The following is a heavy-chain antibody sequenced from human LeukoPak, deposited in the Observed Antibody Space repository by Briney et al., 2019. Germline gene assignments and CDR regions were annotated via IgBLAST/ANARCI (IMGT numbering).Heavy chain of an antibody. CDR1: GGSISSSNW. CDR3: ARDARGYFDY. J-gene: IGHJ4*02. CDR2: IYYSGST. V-gene: IGHV4-4*02. Sequence: SETLSLTCAVSGGSISSSNWWSWVRQPPGKGLEWIGYIYYSGSTNYNPSLKSRVTISVDTSKNQFSLKLSSVTAADTAVYYCARDARGYFDYWGQGTLVTVSS.